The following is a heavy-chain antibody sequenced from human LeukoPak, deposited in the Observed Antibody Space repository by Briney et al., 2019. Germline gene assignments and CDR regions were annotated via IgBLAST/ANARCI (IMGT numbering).Heavy chain of an antibody. CDR2: ISSSGST. Sequence: SETLSLTCTVSGDSISSGDYYWSWIRQPAGKGLEWIGRISSSGSTNYNPSLKSRVTISVDTSKNQFSLKLSSVTAADTAVYYCARRFPMSLHGAAGKGYMDVWGKGTTVTISS. D-gene: IGHD6-13*01. V-gene: IGHV4-61*02. CDR1: GDSISSGDYY. CDR3: ARRFPMSLHGAAGKGYMDV. J-gene: IGHJ6*03.